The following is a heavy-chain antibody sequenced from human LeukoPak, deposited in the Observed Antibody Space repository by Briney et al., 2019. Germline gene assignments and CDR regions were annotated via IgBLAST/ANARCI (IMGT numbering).Heavy chain of an antibody. CDR2: INPNSGGT. Sequence: ASVKVSCKASGYTFTGYYMHWVRQAPGQGLEWMGWINPNSGGTNYAQKFQGRVTMTRDTSISTAYMELSRLRSDDTAVYYCATAPPKILRFLEWLFDGTRENWFDPWGQGTLVTVSS. D-gene: IGHD3-3*01. V-gene: IGHV1-2*02. J-gene: IGHJ5*02. CDR1: GYTFTGYY. CDR3: ATAPPKILRFLEWLFDGTRENWFDP.